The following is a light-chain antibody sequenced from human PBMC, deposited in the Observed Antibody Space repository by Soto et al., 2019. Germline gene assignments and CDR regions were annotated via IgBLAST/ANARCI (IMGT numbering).Light chain of an antibody. CDR2: DVS. Sequence: QSALTQPASVSGSPGQSITISCTGTSSDVGGYNYVSWYQHHPGKAPKLIIYDVSNRPLGFSIRFSGSKSDHTASLTISGLQHEDEADYHCSSYTTSNTRQIVFGTGTKLTVL. V-gene: IGLV2-14*03. J-gene: IGLJ1*01. CDR1: SSDVGGYNY. CDR3: SSYTTSNTRQIV.